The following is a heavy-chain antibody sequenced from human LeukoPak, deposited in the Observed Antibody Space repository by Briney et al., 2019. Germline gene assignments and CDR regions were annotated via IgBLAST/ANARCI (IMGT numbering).Heavy chain of an antibody. CDR3: ARGHTVTVDY. Sequence: PSETLSLTCTVSGGSISSYYWSWIRQPPGKGLEWIGYIYYSGSTNYNPSLKSRVTISVDTSKNQFSLKLSSVTAADTAVYYCARGHTVTVDYWGQGTLVTVSS. CDR2: IYYSGST. CDR1: GGSISSYY. D-gene: IGHD4-17*01. V-gene: IGHV4-59*01. J-gene: IGHJ4*02.